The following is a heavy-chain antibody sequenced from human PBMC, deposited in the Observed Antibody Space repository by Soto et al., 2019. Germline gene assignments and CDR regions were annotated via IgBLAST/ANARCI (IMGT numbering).Heavy chain of an antibody. CDR1: GDTFSSYT. Sequence: ASVKVSCKTSGDTFSSYTISWVRQAPGQGLEWMGGIIPILDTANYAQKFQGRVTLTADTSTNTAYMDVTSLTSEDTAIYYCARASPPSSSGFGGAKVGFSGRDVWGQGTRVTVSS. J-gene: IGHJ6*02. V-gene: IGHV1-69*06. CDR3: ARASPPSSSGFGGAKVGFSGRDV. D-gene: IGHD3-10*01. CDR2: IIPILDTA.